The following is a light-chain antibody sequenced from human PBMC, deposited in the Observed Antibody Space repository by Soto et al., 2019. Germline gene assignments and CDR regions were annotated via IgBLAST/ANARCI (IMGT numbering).Light chain of an antibody. CDR1: SSDVGSYNL. CDR2: EGS. Sequence: QSALTQPASVSGSPGQSITISCTGTSSDVGSYNLVSWYQQHPGKAPKLMIYEGSKRPSGVSNRFSGSKSGKTASMTISGLQAEDEADYYCCSYAGRSIFYVFGTGTQLTVL. CDR3: CSYAGRSIFYV. J-gene: IGLJ1*01. V-gene: IGLV2-23*01.